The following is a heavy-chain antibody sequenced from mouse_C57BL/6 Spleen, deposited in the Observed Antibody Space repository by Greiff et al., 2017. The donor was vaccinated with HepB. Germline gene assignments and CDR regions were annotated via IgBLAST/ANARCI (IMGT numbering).Heavy chain of an antibody. V-gene: IGHV1-18*01. CDR2: INPNNGGT. CDR1: GYTFTNYN. J-gene: IGHJ2*01. D-gene: IGHD2-3*01. Sequence: VQLQQSGPELVKPGASVKIPCKASGYTFTNYNMDWVKQSHGKSLEWIGDINPNNGGTIYNQKFKGKATLTVDKSSSTAYMELRSLTSEDTAVYFCARSRWLLRLYYCDYWGQGTTLTVSS. CDR3: ARSRWLLRLYYCDY.